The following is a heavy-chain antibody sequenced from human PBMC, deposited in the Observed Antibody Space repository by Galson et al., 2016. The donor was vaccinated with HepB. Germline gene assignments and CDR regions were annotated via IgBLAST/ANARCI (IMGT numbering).Heavy chain of an antibody. CDR3: ARVRDGYNKYYHYGLDV. D-gene: IGHD5-24*01. CDR1: GGTFSSYA. CDR2: IIPLYGTT. V-gene: IGHV1-69*13. Sequence: SVKVSCKASGGTFSSYAINWARRAPGQGLEWMGGIIPLYGTTNYAQKFQGRVTITADESTSTAYMELSSLRSEDTAVYYCARVRDGYNKYYHYGLDVWGQGTTVTVSS. J-gene: IGHJ6*02.